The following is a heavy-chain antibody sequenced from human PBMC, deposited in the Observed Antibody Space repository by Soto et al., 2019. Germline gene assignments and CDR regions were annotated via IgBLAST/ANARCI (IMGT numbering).Heavy chain of an antibody. V-gene: IGHV6-1*01. CDR1: GDSVSSTGAC. D-gene: IGHD2-15*01. Sequence: SKTLPLTCVISGDSVSSTGACWNWIRQSPSSGLEWLGRTYYRSQWFRDYAASVQSRMTINPDTSRNQFSLQLNSVTPEDTAVYYCASGQWGGGSCLDVPDDWGQGTSFTVS. CDR2: TYYRSQWFR. J-gene: IGHJ6*02. CDR3: ASGQWGGGSCLDVPDD.